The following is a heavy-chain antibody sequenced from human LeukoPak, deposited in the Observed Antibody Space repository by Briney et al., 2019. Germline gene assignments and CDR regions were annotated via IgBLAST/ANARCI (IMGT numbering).Heavy chain of an antibody. Sequence: SETLSLTCTVSGYSISSGYYWGWIRQPPGKGLEWIGSIYHSGSTYYNPSLKSRVTISVDTSENQFSLKLSSVTAADTAVYYCARDLTGTGLPDYWGQGSLVTVSS. J-gene: IGHJ4*02. CDR1: GYSISSGYY. D-gene: IGHD1-20*01. V-gene: IGHV4-38-2*02. CDR2: IYHSGST. CDR3: ARDLTGTGLPDY.